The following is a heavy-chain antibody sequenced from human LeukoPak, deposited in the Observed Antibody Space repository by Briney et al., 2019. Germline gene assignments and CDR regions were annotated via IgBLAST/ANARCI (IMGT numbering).Heavy chain of an antibody. CDR3: ASALRGCSGGSCYSTALYYFDY. CDR2: MNPNSGNT. J-gene: IGHJ4*02. V-gene: IGHV1-8*01. CDR1: GYTFTSYD. Sequence: ASVKVSCKASGYTFTSYDINWVRQATGQGLEWMGWMNPNSGNTGYAQKFQGRVTMTRNTSISTAYMELSSLRSADTAVYYCASALRGCSGGSCYSTALYYFDYWGQGTLVTVSS. D-gene: IGHD2-15*01.